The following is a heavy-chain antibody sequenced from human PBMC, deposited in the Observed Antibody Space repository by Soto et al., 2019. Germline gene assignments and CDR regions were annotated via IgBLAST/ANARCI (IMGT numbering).Heavy chain of an antibody. D-gene: IGHD4-17*01. J-gene: IGHJ6*03. CDR1: GFTFDDYA. Sequence: EVQLVESGGGLVQPGRSLRLSCAASGFTFDDYAMHWVRQAPGKGLEWVSGISWNSGSIGYADSVKGRFTISRDNAKNSLYLQMNSLRAEDTALYYCAKTEKEETQYGDYVLSYYYYDMDVWGKGNTVTGSS. CDR2: ISWNSGSI. CDR3: AKTEKEETQYGDYVLSYYYYDMDV. V-gene: IGHV3-9*01.